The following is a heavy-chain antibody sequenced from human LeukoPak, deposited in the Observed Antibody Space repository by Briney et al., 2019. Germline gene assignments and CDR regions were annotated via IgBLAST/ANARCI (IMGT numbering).Heavy chain of an antibody. CDR1: GFTFSIYA. Sequence: GGSLRLSCAASGFTFSIYAMSWVRQAPGKGLEWVANIKQDGSEKYYVDSVKGRFTISRDNAKNSLYLQMNSLRAEDTAVYYCARDQSYDILTGYYYCDYWGQGPLVTVSS. J-gene: IGHJ4*02. CDR3: ARDQSYDILTGYYYCDY. D-gene: IGHD3-9*01. V-gene: IGHV3-7*01. CDR2: IKQDGSEK.